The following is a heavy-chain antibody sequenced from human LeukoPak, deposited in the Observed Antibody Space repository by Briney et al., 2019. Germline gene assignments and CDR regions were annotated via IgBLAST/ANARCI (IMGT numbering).Heavy chain of an antibody. CDR2: ISGSGSST. CDR3: AKHPPYSSGWYYFDY. J-gene: IGHJ4*02. D-gene: IGHD6-19*01. CDR1: GFTFSSYA. Sequence: GGSLRLSCAASGFTFSSYAMSWVRQAPGKGLEWVSAISGSGSSTYYADSVKGRFTISRDNSKNTLYLQMNSLRAEDTAVYYCAKHPPYSSGWYYFDYWGQGTLVTVSS. V-gene: IGHV3-23*01.